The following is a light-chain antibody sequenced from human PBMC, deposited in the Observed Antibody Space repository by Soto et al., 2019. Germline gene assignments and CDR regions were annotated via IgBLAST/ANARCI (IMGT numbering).Light chain of an antibody. V-gene: IGLV2-14*01. Sequence: QSVLTQPASVSGSPGQSITISCNGTSSDVGGYNYVSWYQQHPGKAPRLLIYEVSNRPSEISNRFSGSKSGSTASLTISGLRPEDEADYYCSSSTSSSTLVVFGGGTKVTVL. J-gene: IGLJ2*01. CDR2: EVS. CDR3: SSSTSSSTLVV. CDR1: SSDVGGYNY.